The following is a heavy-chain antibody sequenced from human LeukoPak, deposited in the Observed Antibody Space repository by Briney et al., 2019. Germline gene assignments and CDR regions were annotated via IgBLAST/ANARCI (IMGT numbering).Heavy chain of an antibody. V-gene: IGHV4-59*12. Sequence: PSETLSLTCTVSGASFSSYYWSWLRQPPGKGLEWIAYIFYNGNTKYNPSLKSRVTISVDTSKNQFSLKLSSVTAADTAVYYCARDQEYSYGHFDYWGQGTLVTVSS. D-gene: IGHD5-18*01. CDR3: ARDQEYSYGHFDY. J-gene: IGHJ4*02. CDR1: GASFSSYY. CDR2: IFYNGNT.